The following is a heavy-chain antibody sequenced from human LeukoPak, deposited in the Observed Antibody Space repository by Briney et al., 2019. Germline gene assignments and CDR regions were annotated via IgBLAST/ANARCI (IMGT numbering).Heavy chain of an antibody. D-gene: IGHD2-2*01. J-gene: IGHJ4*02. CDR2: IKQDGSEK. CDR1: GFTFSSYW. V-gene: IGHV3-7*01. CDR3: ARKIVVVPAAGPEIDY. Sequence: GGSLRLSCAASGFTFSSYWTSWVRQAPGKGLEWVANIKQDGSEKYYVDSVKGRFTISRDNAKNSLYLQMNSLRAEDTAVYYCARKIVVVPAAGPEIDYWGQGTLVTVSS.